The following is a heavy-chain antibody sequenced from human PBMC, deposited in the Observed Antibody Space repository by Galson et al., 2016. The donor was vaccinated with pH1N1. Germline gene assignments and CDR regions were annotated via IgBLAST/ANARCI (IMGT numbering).Heavy chain of an antibody. J-gene: IGHJ5*02. CDR3: ARWQQGSATFYP. D-gene: IGHD6-13*01. V-gene: IGHV4-61*02. CDR1: GGSISVGTYY. Sequence: TLSLTCTVSGGSISVGTYYWGWVRQPAGKALEWIGGVSRSGDTNYNPALGSRVTVSVDTSKNQFSMRLASVAASDTAVYYCARWQQGSATFYPWGQGTLVSVSS. CDR2: VSRSGDT.